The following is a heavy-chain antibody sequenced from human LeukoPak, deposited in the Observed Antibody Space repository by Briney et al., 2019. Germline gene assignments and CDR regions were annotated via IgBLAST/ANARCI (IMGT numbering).Heavy chain of an antibody. CDR2: VYNTGRT. J-gene: IGHJ4*02. D-gene: IGHD5-12*01. V-gene: IGHV4-59*01. CDR3: ARAVGDYGYGRYFDH. CDR1: GGSISSYY. Sequence: SETLSLTCTVSGGSISSYYWSWSRQPPGKGLEWIGNVYNTGRTNYNPSLESRVSISVDTSKNQFSLRLNSVTAADTAVYYCARAVGDYGYGRYFDHWGQGTLVTVSS.